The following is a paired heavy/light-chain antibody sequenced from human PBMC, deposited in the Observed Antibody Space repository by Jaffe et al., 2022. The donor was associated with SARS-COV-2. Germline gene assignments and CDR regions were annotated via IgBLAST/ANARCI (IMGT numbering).Heavy chain of an antibody. V-gene: IGHV3-9*01. Sequence: EIYLVESGGGLVQPGRSLRLSCAGSGFNFGESGMHWVRQAPGKGLEWVSGISWNSRTIGYADSVKGRFTISRDNAKNSLYLQMNSLRPEDTALYFCARDLNYFSSGTYPWGQGTLVTVSS. J-gene: IGHJ5*02. CDR1: GFNFGESG. CDR2: ISWNSRTI. D-gene: IGHD3-10*01. CDR3: ARDLNYFSSGTYP.
Light chain of an antibody. Sequence: EIMMTQSPATLSVSPGERATLSCRASQSVHYNLAWYQQKPGQAPRLLIYGASTRATGIPARFSGSGSGTEFTLTISSLQSEDFAVYYCQHYDSWPLTFGGGTEVESK. CDR3: QHYDSWPLT. CDR1: QSVHYN. J-gene: IGKJ4*01. V-gene: IGKV3-15*01. CDR2: GAS.